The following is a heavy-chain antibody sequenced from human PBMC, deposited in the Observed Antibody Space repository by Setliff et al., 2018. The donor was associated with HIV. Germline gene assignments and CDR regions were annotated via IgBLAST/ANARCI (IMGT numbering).Heavy chain of an antibody. J-gene: IGHJ6*04. D-gene: IGHD4-4*01. CDR1: GFKFGEFA. CDR3: RLPLFDSVTDVNYQPQDV. CDR2: ISDSGDST. Sequence: GGSLRLSCVASGFKFGEFAMSWVRQAPGKGLEWLSAISDSGDSTFYAGSVQGRLTTSRDNSRNTLYLQMDGLRVEDTAVYFCRLPLFDSVTDVNYQPQDVWGKGTTVTVSS. V-gene: IGHV3-23*01.